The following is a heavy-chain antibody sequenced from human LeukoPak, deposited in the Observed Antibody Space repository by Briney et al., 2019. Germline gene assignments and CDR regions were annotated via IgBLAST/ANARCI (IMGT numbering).Heavy chain of an antibody. Sequence: ASVKVSCKASGYTFTSYDINWVRQATGQGLEWMGWMNPNSGNTGYAQKFQGRVTMTRNTSISTAYMELSSLRSEDTAVYYRPRTAYDILTGTNEGDYYYYMDVWGKGTTVTISS. J-gene: IGHJ6*03. D-gene: IGHD3-9*01. V-gene: IGHV1-8*02. CDR3: PRTAYDILTGTNEGDYYYYMDV. CDR1: GYTFTSYD. CDR2: MNPNSGNT.